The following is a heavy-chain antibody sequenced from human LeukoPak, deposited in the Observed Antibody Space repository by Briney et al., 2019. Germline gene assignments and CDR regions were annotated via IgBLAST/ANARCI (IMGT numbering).Heavy chain of an antibody. CDR3: ARVRDYGYVWGSYRYNWFDP. V-gene: IGHV4-38-2*02. CDR1: GCSISSGYY. CDR2: IYHSGST. D-gene: IGHD3-16*02. Sequence: SETLSLTCTVSGCSISSGYYWGWIRQPPGKGLEWMGSIYHSGSTYYNPSLKSRVTISVDTSNNQFSLKLSSVTAADTAVYYCARVRDYGYVWGSYRYNWFDPWGQGTLVTVSS. J-gene: IGHJ5*02.